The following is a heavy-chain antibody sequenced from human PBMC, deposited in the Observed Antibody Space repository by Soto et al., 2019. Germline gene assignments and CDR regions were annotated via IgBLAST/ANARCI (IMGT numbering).Heavy chain of an antibody. CDR1: GGSISSRSYY. CDR3: ARHKDTSSKYLLPDF. Sequence: PSETLSLTCTVSGGSISSRSYYWGWIRQPPGKGLEWIGSIYYSGNASYNPSLKRRVSVSVDTSKNQFSLNVTSVNATDTAVYSCARHKDTSSKYLLPDFWGQGTLVTVSS. CDR2: IYYSGNA. V-gene: IGHV4-39*01. D-gene: IGHD6-13*01. J-gene: IGHJ4*02.